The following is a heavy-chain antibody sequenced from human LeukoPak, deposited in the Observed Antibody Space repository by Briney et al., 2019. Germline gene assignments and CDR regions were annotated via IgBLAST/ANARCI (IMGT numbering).Heavy chain of an antibody. J-gene: IGHJ4*02. CDR2: IYSGGST. V-gene: IGHV3-53*01. CDR1: GFTVSSNY. CDR3: AKDGPISSGYYYCFDY. Sequence: GGSLRLSCAASGFTVSSNYMTWVRQAPGKGLEWVSVIYSGGSTYYADSVKGRFTISRDNSKNTLYLQMNSLRAEDTAVYYCAKDGPISSGYYYCFDYWGQGTLVTVSS. D-gene: IGHD3-22*01.